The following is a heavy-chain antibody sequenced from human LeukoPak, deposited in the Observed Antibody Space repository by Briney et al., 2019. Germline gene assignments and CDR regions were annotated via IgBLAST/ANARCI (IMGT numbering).Heavy chain of an antibody. V-gene: IGHV4-59*01. J-gene: IGHJ4*02. CDR3: ARGGGKWELLFDY. CDR2: IYYSGST. Sequence: SETLSLNCTVSGGSISSYYWSWIRQPPGQGLEGIMYIYYSGSTNYNPSLKSRVTISVDTSKNQFSLKLSSVTAAVTAVYYCARGGGKWELLFDYWGQGTLVTVS. CDR1: GGSISSYY. D-gene: IGHD1-26*01.